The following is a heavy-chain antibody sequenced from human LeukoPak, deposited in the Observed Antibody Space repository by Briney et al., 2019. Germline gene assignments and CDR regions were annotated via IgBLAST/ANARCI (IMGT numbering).Heavy chain of an antibody. CDR2: ISGSSTTI. J-gene: IGHJ4*02. V-gene: IGHV3-48*02. CDR3: ARDVLSYGDSGVDY. D-gene: IGHD2-2*01. Sequence: GGPLRLSCAASGFTFSSYTMTWVRQAPGKGLEWVSYISGSSTTIYYADSVKGRFTISRDNAKNSLYLQMNSLRDEDTAVYYCARDVLSYGDSGVDYWGQGTLVTVSS. CDR1: GFTFSSYT.